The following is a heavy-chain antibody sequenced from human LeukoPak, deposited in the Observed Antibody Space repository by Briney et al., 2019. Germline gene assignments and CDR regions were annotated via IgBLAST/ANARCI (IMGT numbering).Heavy chain of an antibody. J-gene: IGHJ6*02. CDR2: ISAYNGNT. V-gene: IGHV1-18*01. CDR1: GYTFTSYG. CDR3: ARDTSGRGSGYYYYYGMDV. D-gene: IGHD1-1*01. Sequence: ASVKVSCKAPGYTFTSYGISWVRQAPGQGLEWMGWISAYNGNTNYAQKLQGRVTMTTDTSTSTAYMEVRSLRSDDTAVYYCARDTSGRGSGYYYYYGMDVWGQGTTVTVSS.